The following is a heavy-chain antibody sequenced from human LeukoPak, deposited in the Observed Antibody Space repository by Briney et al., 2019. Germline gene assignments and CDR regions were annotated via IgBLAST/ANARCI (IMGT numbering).Heavy chain of an antibody. CDR1: GGSISSHY. CDR3: ASSPMVRGVIHWFDP. CDR2: IYTSGST. V-gene: IGHV4-4*07. J-gene: IGHJ5*02. D-gene: IGHD3-10*01. Sequence: PSETLSLTCTVSGGSISSHYWSWIRQPPGKGLEWIGRIYTSGSTNYNPSLKSRVTMSVDTSKNQFSLKLSSVTAADTAVYYCASSPMVRGVIHWFDPWGQGTLVTVSS.